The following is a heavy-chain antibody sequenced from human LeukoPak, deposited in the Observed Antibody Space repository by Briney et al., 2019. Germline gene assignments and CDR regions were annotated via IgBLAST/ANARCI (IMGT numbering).Heavy chain of an antibody. D-gene: IGHD3-22*01. J-gene: IGHJ4*02. V-gene: IGHV3-21*01. CDR3: ARDPPYYYESSGYYQDY. Sequence: GGSLRLSCAASGFTFSSYSMNWVRQAPGKGLEWVSSISSSSSYIYYADSVKGRFTISRDNAKNSLYLQMNSLRAEDTAVYYCARDPPYYYESSGYYQDYWGQGTLVTVSS. CDR2: ISSSSSYI. CDR1: GFTFSSYS.